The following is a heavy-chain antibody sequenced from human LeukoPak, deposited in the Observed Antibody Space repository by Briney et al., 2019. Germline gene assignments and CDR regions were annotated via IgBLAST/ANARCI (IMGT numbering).Heavy chain of an antibody. D-gene: IGHD1-26*01. CDR3: ARTSGLVGARTGWDYFDY. CDR2: IYPDDSDT. V-gene: IGHV5-51*01. J-gene: IGHJ4*02. Sequence: GESLKISCKGSGYSFTSYWIGWVRQMPGKGMEWMGIIYPDDSDTRYCPSFKGQVTISADKSINTAYLQWSSLKASDTAMYYCARTSGLVGARTGWDYFDYWGQGTLVTVSS. CDR1: GYSFTSYW.